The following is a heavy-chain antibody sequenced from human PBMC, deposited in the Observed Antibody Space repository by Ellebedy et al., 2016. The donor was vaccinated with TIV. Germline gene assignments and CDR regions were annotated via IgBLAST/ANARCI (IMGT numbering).Heavy chain of an antibody. CDR3: ARDRYGDYPPYFDH. V-gene: IGHV1-18*01. Sequence: ASVKVSCKASGYTFTSYGISWVRQAPGEGLEWMGGIRAYKGNTNYAQKLQGRVTMTLETSTSTAYMELRSLTSDDTAVYYCARDRYGDYPPYFDHWGQGTLVTVSS. CDR2: IRAYKGNT. J-gene: IGHJ4*02. D-gene: IGHD4-17*01. CDR1: GYTFTSYG.